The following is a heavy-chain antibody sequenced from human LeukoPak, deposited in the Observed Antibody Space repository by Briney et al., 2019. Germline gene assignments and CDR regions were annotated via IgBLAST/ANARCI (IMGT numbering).Heavy chain of an antibody. CDR3: VTAPTSARWGMARYFDY. CDR2: ISSNGARL. CDR1: GFTFSSHE. D-gene: IGHD3-16*01. J-gene: IGHJ4*02. Sequence: GGSLRLSCAASGFTFSSHEMNWVRQAPGKGLEYISAISSNGARLHYANSVQGRFTISRDNSKNTVFLQLGSLRAEDMAVYYCVTAPTSARWGMARYFDYWGQGTLITVSS. V-gene: IGHV3-64*01.